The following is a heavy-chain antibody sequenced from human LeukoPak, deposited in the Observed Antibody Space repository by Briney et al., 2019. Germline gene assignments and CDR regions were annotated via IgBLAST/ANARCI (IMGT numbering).Heavy chain of an antibody. J-gene: IGHJ4*02. CDR1: GFIFSSYV. CDR3: AKLNLGEMAYFDS. D-gene: IGHD2-21*01. Sequence: GGPLRLSCEASGFIFSSYVMGWVRQAPGKGLEWVSSISVGGGDTFIADSVKGRFTITRENSMDTLYLQMMGLRVEDTAIYYCAKLNLGEMAYFDSWGQGILVTVSS. V-gene: IGHV3-23*01. CDR2: ISVGGGDT.